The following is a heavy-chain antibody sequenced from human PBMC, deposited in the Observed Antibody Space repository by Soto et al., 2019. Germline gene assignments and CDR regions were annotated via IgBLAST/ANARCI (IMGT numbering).Heavy chain of an antibody. CDR3: ANVPQLRGVRYFDY. J-gene: IGHJ4*02. V-gene: IGHV3-23*01. CDR2: ISGSGGST. D-gene: IGHD3-10*01. Sequence: GGSLRLSCAASGFTFRTYSMNWVRQAPGKGLEWVSYISGSGGSTYYADSVKGRFTISRDNSKNTLYLQMNSLRAEDTAVYYCANVPQLRGVRYFDYWGQGTLVTVSS. CDR1: GFTFRTYS.